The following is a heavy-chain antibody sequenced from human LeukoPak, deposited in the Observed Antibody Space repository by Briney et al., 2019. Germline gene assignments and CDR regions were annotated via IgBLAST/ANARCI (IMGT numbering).Heavy chain of an antibody. D-gene: IGHD2-2*01. Sequence: ASVKVSCKASGYTLTGYYMHWVRQAPGQGLEWMGWINPKSGGTNYAQKFQGRVTITRNTSISTAYMELSSLRSEDTAVYYCARDLSLSPGAFDIWGQGTMVSVSS. CDR3: ARDLSLSPGAFDI. V-gene: IGHV1-2*02. CDR2: INPKSGGT. CDR1: GYTLTGYY. J-gene: IGHJ3*02.